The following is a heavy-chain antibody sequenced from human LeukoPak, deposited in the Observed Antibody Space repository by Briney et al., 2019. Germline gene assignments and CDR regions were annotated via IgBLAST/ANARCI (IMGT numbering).Heavy chain of an antibody. D-gene: IGHD3-10*01. CDR1: GFTFGDYA. J-gene: IGHJ4*02. Sequence: GGSLRLSCTASGFTFGDYAMSWVRQAPGKGLEWVGFIRSKDYGGTTEYAASVKGRFTISRDDSKSIAYLQMSSLKTEDTAVYYCTRESWYLDYWGQGALVTVSS. V-gene: IGHV3-49*04. CDR3: TRESWYLDY. CDR2: IRSKDYGGTT.